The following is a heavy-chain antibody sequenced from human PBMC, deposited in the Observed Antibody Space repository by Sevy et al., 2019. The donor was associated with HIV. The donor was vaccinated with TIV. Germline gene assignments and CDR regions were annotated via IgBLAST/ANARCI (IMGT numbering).Heavy chain of an antibody. V-gene: IGHV4-30-2*01. CDR1: GGSIGSGGYS. CDR3: ARLPFGLALSSTWSLFHY. CDR2: IYYSGST. D-gene: IGHD6-13*01. Sequence: SETLSLTCTVSGGSIGSGGYSWTWMRQPLGKGLEWIGYIYYSGSTSYNPSLKGRVTMSVDRSNNRFSLKLTSTTAADTAVYFCARLPFGLALSSTWSLFHYWGQGILVTVSS. J-gene: IGHJ4*02.